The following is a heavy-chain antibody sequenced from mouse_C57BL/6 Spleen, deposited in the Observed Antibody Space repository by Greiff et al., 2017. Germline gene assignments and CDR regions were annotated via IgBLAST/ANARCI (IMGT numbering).Heavy chain of an antibody. V-gene: IGHV1-63*01. CDR3: ARSITTVVPNSYWYFDV. CDR2: IYPGGGYT. D-gene: IGHD1-1*01. Sequence: QVQLQQSGAELVRPGTSVKMSCKASGYTFTNYWIGWAKQRPGHGLEWIGDIYPGGGYTNYNEKFKGKATLTADKSSSTAYMQFSSLTSEDSAIYYCARSITTVVPNSYWYFDVWGTGTTVTVSS. J-gene: IGHJ1*03. CDR1: GYTFTNYW.